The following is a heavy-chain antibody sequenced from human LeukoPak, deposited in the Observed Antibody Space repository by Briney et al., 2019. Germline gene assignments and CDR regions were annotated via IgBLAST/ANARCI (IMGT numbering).Heavy chain of an antibody. D-gene: IGHD3-3*01. CDR3: ARDGHGFWSGYSGFDP. Sequence: ASVKVSCKASGYTFTSYGISWVRQAPGQGLEWMGRISAYNGNTNYAQKLQGRVTMTTDTSTSTAYMELRSLRSDDTAVYYCARDGHGFWSGYSGFDPWGQGTLVTVSS. CDR2: ISAYNGNT. J-gene: IGHJ5*02. CDR1: GYTFTSYG. V-gene: IGHV1-18*01.